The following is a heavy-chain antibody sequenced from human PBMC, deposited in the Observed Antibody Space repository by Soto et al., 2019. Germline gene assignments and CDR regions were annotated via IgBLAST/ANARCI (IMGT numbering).Heavy chain of an antibody. D-gene: IGHD6-19*01. J-gene: IGHJ4*02. CDR3: AKDLGSSGIYDY. Sequence: QVQLVESGGGVVQPGRSLRLSCAASGFTFSSYGMHWVRQAPGKGLDWVAVISYDGSNKYYADSVKGRFTISRDNSKNTLYLQMNSLRAEDTAVYYCAKDLGSSGIYDYWGPGTLVTVSS. CDR1: GFTFSSYG. V-gene: IGHV3-30*18. CDR2: ISYDGSNK.